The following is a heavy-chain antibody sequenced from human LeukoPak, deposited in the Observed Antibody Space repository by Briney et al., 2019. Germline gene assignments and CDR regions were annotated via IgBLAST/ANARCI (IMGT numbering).Heavy chain of an antibody. V-gene: IGHV3-48*03. CDR3: ARDARISAGGTDY. Sequence: PGGSLRLSCAASGFIFSSYDMNWVRQAPGKGLEWVSYISGSGTTIYYADSVKGRFTISRDNAENSLYMQMNSLRAEDTAVYYCARDARISAGGTDYWGQGTLVTVSS. CDR1: GFIFSSYD. D-gene: IGHD6-13*01. CDR2: ISGSGTTI. J-gene: IGHJ4*02.